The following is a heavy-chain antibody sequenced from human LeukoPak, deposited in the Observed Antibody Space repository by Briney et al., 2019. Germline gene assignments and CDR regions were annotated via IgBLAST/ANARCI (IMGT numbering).Heavy chain of an antibody. J-gene: IGHJ6*03. CDR2: IYYSGST. D-gene: IGHD5-24*01. CDR1: GGSISSYY. V-gene: IGHV4-59*01. Sequence: SETLSLTCTVSGGSISSYYWSWIRQPPGKGLEWIGYIYYSGSTNYNPSLKSRVTISVDTSKNQFSLKLSSVTAADTAVYYCARGTSGARVATIHPPYYCYYMDVWGKGTTVTVSS. CDR3: ARGTSGARVATIHPPYYCYYMDV.